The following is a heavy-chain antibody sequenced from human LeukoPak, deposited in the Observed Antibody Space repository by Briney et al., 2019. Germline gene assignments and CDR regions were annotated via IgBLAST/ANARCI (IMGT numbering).Heavy chain of an antibody. J-gene: IGHJ4*02. CDR1: GGSISSYY. CDR3: ARVSEMATMEDYFDY. D-gene: IGHD5-24*01. Sequence: SETLSLTCTVSGGSISSYYWSWIRQPAGKGLEWIGRIYTSGSTNYSPSLKSRATMSVDTSKNQFSLKLSSVTAADTAVYYCARVSEMATMEDYFDYWGQGTLVTVSS. CDR2: IYTSGST. V-gene: IGHV4-4*07.